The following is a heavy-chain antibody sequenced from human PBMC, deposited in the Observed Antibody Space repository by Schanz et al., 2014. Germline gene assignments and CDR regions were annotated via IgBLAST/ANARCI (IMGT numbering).Heavy chain of an antibody. Sequence: EVHLVESGGGLVQPGGSLRLSCAASGITFSSHSFNWVRQAPGKGLEWVSAISGGGGTTYYTDSVKGRFTISRDNSKSTLYLQMNSLRAEDTAVYYCAKGRFGELSAFDIWGQGTMVTVSS. CDR3: AKGRFGELSAFDI. CDR1: GITFSSHS. CDR2: ISGGGGTT. V-gene: IGHV3-23*04. D-gene: IGHD3-10*01. J-gene: IGHJ3*02.